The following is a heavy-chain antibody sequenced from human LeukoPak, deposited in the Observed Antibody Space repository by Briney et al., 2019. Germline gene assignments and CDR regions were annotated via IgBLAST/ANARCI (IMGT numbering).Heavy chain of an antibody. V-gene: IGHV3-30*18. Sequence: PGRSLRLSCAASGFTFSSHGMQWVRQAPGKGLEWVAVISYDGSTKYYADSVEGRFTISRDNSKSTLYLQMNSLRAEDTAVYYCAKGPTYYYDSSGYYFDYWGQGTLVTVSS. CDR3: AKGPTYYYDSSGYYFDY. CDR2: ISYDGSTK. J-gene: IGHJ4*02. CDR1: GFTFSSHG. D-gene: IGHD3-22*01.